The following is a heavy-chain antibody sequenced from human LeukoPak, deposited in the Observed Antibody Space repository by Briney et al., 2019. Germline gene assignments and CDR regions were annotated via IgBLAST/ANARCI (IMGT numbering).Heavy chain of an antibody. V-gene: IGHV3-20*04. D-gene: IGHD6-6*01. CDR2: INWNGGST. J-gene: IGHJ4*02. CDR1: GFTFDDYG. CDR3: ARGNIAARPWVY. Sequence: PGGSRRLSCAASGFTFDDYGMSWVRQAPGKGLDWVSGINWNGGSTGYADSVKGRFTISRDNAKNSLYLQMNSLRAEDTALYYCARGNIAARPWVYWGQGTLVTVSS.